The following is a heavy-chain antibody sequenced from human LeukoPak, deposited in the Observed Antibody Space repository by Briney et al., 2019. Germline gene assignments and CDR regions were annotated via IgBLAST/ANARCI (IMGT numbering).Heavy chain of an antibody. D-gene: IGHD6-13*01. V-gene: IGHV4-59*08. CDR1: GGSISSYY. Sequence: SETLSLTCTVSGGSISSYYWSWIRQPPGKGLEWIGYIYYSGSTNYNPSLKSRVTISVDTSKNQFSLKLSSVTAADTAVYYCARHFAIGSSWPCYFDYWGQGTLVTVSS. CDR3: ARHFAIGSSWPCYFDY. CDR2: IYYSGST. J-gene: IGHJ4*02.